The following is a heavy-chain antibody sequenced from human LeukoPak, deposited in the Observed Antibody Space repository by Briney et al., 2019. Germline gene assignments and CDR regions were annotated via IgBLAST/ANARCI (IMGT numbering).Heavy chain of an antibody. J-gene: IGHJ1*01. V-gene: IGHV3-23*01. D-gene: IGHD4-17*01. CDR2: ITGSGGNR. CDR1: GFTSSNYA. CDR3: AKDPNGDYIGAFDFQR. Sequence: AGGSLRLSCAGSGFTSSNYAMIWVRQAPGKGLEWVSAITGSGGNRFYAGSVKGRFTISRDNSKNTLYLQMNSLRGDDTAVYYCAKDPNGDYIGAFDFQRWGQGTQVTVSS.